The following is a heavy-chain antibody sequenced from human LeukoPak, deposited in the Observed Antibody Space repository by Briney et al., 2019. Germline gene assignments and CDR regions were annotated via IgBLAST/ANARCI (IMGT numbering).Heavy chain of an antibody. CDR1: GFTFSSYG. Sequence: PGGSLRLSCAASGFTFSSYGMHWVRQAPGKGLEWVAVIWYGGSNKYYADSVKGRFTISRDNSKNTLYLQMNSLRAEDTAVYYCARDWRWLSGMGYWGQGTLVTVSS. CDR3: ARDWRWLSGMGY. D-gene: IGHD5-24*01. J-gene: IGHJ4*02. CDR2: IWYGGSNK. V-gene: IGHV3-33*08.